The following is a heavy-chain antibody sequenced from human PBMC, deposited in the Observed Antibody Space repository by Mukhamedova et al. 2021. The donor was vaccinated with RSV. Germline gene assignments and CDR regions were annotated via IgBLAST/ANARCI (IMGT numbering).Heavy chain of an antibody. Sequence: GKGLVWVSRINSDGSSIRYADSVRGRFTISRDNANNTLYLQMNSLRAEDTAVYYCARRGRAASSDYWGQGTLVTVSS. CDR2: INSDGSSI. CDR3: ARRGRAASSDY. J-gene: IGHJ4*02. V-gene: IGHV3-74*01. D-gene: IGHD3-16*01.